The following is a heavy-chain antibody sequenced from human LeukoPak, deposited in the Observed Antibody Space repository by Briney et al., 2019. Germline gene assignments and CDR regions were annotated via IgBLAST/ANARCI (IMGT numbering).Heavy chain of an antibody. Sequence: GGSLRLSCAASGFTFSSYEMNWVRQAPGKGLEWISYISSSGSTIYYADSVKGRFTISRDNSKNTLYLQMNSLRAEDTAVYYCAELGITMIGGVWGKGTTVTISS. V-gene: IGHV3-48*03. J-gene: IGHJ6*04. CDR3: AELGITMIGGV. CDR2: ISSSGSTI. CDR1: GFTFSSYE. D-gene: IGHD3-10*02.